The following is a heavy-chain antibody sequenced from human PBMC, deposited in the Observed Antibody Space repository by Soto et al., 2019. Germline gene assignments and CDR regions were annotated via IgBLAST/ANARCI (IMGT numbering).Heavy chain of an antibody. D-gene: IGHD3-16*01. J-gene: IGHJ4*02. V-gene: IGHV4-34*01. CDR3: ARGYDYGMYYFDY. CDR2: INHSGST. Sequence: SETLSLTCAVYGGSFSGYYWSWIRQPPGKGLEWIGEINHSGSTNYNPSLKSRVTISVDTSKNQFSLKLSSVTAADTAVYYCARGYDYGMYYFDYWGQGTLVTVS. CDR1: GGSFSGYY.